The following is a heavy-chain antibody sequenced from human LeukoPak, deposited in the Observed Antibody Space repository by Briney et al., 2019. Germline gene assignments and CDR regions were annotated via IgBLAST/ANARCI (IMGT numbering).Heavy chain of an antibody. J-gene: IGHJ4*02. CDR3: ARLFKDWNDDSIYYFDY. D-gene: IGHD1-1*01. CDR2: IYPGDSDT. CDR1: GYSLTSYW. Sequence: GESLKSSCKGSGYSLTSYWIGWVRQMPGKGLEWVGIIYPGDSDTRYSPSFQGQVTISADKSISTAYLQWSSLKASDTAMYYCARLFKDWNDDSIYYFDYWGQGTLVTVSS. V-gene: IGHV5-51*01.